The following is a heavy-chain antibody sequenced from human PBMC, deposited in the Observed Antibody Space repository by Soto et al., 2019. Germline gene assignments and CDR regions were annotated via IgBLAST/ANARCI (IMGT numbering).Heavy chain of an antibody. CDR3: GGDYGGSVFGPWFAP. D-gene: IGHD3-10*01. Sequence: NPSETLSLTCAVYGGSFSGYYWSWIRQPPGKGLEWIGEINHSGSTNYNPSLKSRVTISVDTSKNQFSLKLSSVTAADTAVYYCGGDYGGSVFGPWFAPGGGGTRVTVSS. CDR1: GGSFSGYY. V-gene: IGHV4-34*01. CDR2: INHSGST. J-gene: IGHJ5*02.